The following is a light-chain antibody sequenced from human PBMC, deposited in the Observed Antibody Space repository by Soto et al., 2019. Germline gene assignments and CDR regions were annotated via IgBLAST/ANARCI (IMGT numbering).Light chain of an antibody. Sequence: EIVMTQSPATLSVSPGGRATLSCRASQSIGDTLAWYQLKPGQAPRLLIYGASSRVTGIPDRFSGSGSGTDFTLTISRLEPEDFAVYYCQQYGSSLPWTFGQGTKVDIK. CDR2: GAS. V-gene: IGKV3-20*01. J-gene: IGKJ1*01. CDR1: QSIGDT. CDR3: QQYGSSLPWT.